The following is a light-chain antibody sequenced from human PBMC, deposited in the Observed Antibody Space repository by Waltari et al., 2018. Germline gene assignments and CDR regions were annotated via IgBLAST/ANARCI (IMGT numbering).Light chain of an antibody. CDR3: QQFGGSPKYT. J-gene: IGKJ2*01. CDR1: QSISNNY. V-gene: IGKV3-20*01. CDR2: AVP. Sequence: EIVLTQSPDTLSLSPGERATLSCRASQSISNNYLAWYQAKPGQAPRLLIYAVPHRATGIPDRFSGGGSGTDFTLTISRLEPEDFAVYYCQQFGGSPKYTFGQGTKLEIK.